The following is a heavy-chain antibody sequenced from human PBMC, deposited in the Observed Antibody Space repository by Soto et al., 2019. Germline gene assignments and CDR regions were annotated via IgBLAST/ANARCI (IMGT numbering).Heavy chain of an antibody. D-gene: IGHD3-16*01. V-gene: IGHV3-21*02. CDR1: GFTFRTHT. J-gene: IGHJ6*02. CDR2: ISSGGTYL. CDR3: VKGGEDITSPYGMDV. Sequence: EVQLVESGGGLVTAGGSLRLSCAGSGFTFRTHTLVWVRQAPGNGLEWVSSISSGGTYLEYAHSVKGRFAISRDDAKDSVFLQMNSLKTDDTAVYYCVKGGEDITSPYGMDVWGQGTTVTV.